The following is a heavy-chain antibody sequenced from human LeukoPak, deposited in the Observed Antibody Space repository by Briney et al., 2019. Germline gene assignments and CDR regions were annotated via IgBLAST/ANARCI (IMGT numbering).Heavy chain of an antibody. Sequence: GGSLRLSCAASGFTFSSYAMSWVRQAPGKGVEWVSAISGSGGTTYYADSVKGRFTISRENSKKTLYLQMNSLRAEDTDIYYCAKGYSSGWSPFDHWPQGNLARVFS. CDR1: GFTFSSYA. D-gene: IGHD6-19*01. V-gene: IGHV3-23*01. J-gene: IGHJ1*01. CDR3: AKGYSSGWSPFDH. CDR2: ISGSGGTT.